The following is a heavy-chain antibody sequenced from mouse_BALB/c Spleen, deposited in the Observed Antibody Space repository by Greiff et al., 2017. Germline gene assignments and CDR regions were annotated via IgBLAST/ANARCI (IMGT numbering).Heavy chain of an antibody. CDR1: GYSITSDYA. D-gene: IGHD2-10*01. J-gene: IGHJ2*01. V-gene: IGHV3-2*02. CDR3: ARGAYNGYYFDD. CDR2: ISYSGST. Sequence: EVQLQESGPGLVKPSQSLSLTCTVTGYSITSDYAWNWIRQFPGNKLEWMGYISYSGSTSYNPSLKSRISITRDTSKNQFFLQLNSVTTEDTATYYCARGAYNGYYFDDWGQGTTLTVSS.